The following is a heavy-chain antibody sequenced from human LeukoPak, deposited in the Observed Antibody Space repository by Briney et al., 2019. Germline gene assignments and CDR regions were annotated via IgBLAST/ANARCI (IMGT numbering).Heavy chain of an antibody. J-gene: IGHJ4*02. CDR3: ARTTYYYDSSGYHYFDY. CDR1: GFTFSSYA. Sequence: GGSLRLSCAASGFTFSSYATHWVRQAPGKGLEWVAVISYDGSNKYYADSVKGRFTISRDNSKNTLYLQMNSLRAEDTAVYYCARTTYYYDSSGYHYFDYWGQGTLVTVSS. CDR2: ISYDGSNK. V-gene: IGHV3-30-3*01. D-gene: IGHD3-22*01.